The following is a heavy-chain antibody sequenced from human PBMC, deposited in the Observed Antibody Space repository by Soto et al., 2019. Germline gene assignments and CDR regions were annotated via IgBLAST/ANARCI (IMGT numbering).Heavy chain of an antibody. CDR3: ARVMRIESNTTVRYYYYYGMDV. Sequence: SETLSLTCAVYGGSFSGYYRSWIRQPPGKGLEWIGEINHSGSTNYNPSLKSRVTISVDTSKDQFSLKLSSVTAADTAVYYCARVMRIESNTTVRYYYYYGMDVWGQGTTVTVSS. D-gene: IGHD4-4*01. CDR1: GGSFSGYY. V-gene: IGHV4-34*01. J-gene: IGHJ6*02. CDR2: INHSGST.